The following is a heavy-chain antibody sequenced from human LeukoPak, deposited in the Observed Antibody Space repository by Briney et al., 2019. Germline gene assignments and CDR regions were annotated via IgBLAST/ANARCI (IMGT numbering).Heavy chain of an antibody. CDR2: ISSSSSYI. D-gene: IGHD2-2*01. J-gene: IGHJ4*02. CDR3: ARDRGVVPAAMFPL. CDR1: GFTFSSYS. Sequence: PGGSLRLSCAASGFTFSSYSMNWVRQAPGKGLEWVSSISSSSSYIYYADSVKGRFTISRDNAKNSLYLQMNSLRAEDTAVYYRARDRGVVPAAMFPLWGQGTLVTVSS. V-gene: IGHV3-21*01.